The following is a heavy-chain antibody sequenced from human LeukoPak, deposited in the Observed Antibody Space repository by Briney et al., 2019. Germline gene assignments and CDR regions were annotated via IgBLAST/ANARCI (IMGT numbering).Heavy chain of an antibody. Sequence: GGSLRLSRAVSGITLSNYGVSWVRQAPGKGLEWVAGISGSGGTTKYADSVKGRFTISGDSPKNTLYLQMNSLRAEDTAVYFCAKRGVVIRVILVGFHKEAYYFDSWGQGALVTVSS. CDR3: AKRGVVIRVILVGFHKEAYYFDS. D-gene: IGHD3-22*01. V-gene: IGHV3-23*01. CDR1: GITLSNYG. CDR2: ISGSGGTT. J-gene: IGHJ4*02.